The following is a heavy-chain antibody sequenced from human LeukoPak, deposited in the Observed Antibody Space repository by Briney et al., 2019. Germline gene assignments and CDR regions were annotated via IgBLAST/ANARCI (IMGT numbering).Heavy chain of an antibody. CDR3: ARVRGIVVVTGRGYFDY. J-gene: IGHJ4*02. CDR2: IYSGGST. D-gene: IGHD3-22*01. Sequence: GGSLRLSCAASGFTVSSNYMSWVRQAPGKGLEWVSVIYSGGSTYYADSVKGRFTISRDNSKNTLYLQMNSLRAEDTAVYYCARVRGIVVVTGRGYFDYWGQGTLVTVSS. V-gene: IGHV3-53*01. CDR1: GFTVSSNY.